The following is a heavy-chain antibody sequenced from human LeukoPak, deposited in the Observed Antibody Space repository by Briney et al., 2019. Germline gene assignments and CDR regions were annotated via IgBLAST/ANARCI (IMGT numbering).Heavy chain of an antibody. CDR2: VYYSGAT. J-gene: IGHJ5*02. CDR3: ARQYSSNWYDDRGWFDP. V-gene: IGHV4-39*07. CDR1: GGSISSSSYY. D-gene: IGHD6-13*01. Sequence: SETLSLTCNVSGGSISSSSYYWGWVRQSPGKGLEWIGSVYYSGATYYNPSLKSRVTISEDTSENQFSLKMRSVTAADTALYYCARQYSSNWYDDRGWFDPWAREPWSPSPQ.